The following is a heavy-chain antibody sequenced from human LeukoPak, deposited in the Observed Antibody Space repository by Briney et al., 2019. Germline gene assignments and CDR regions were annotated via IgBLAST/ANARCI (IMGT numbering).Heavy chain of an antibody. Sequence: PGGTLRLSCAASGFTFSSYSMNWVRQAPGKGLEWIGEINHSGSTNYNPSLKSRVTISVDTSKNQFSLKLSSVTAADTAVHYCARHRYDYVWGSYRDWGGSLNWFDPWGQGTLVTVSS. CDR3: ARHRYDYVWGSYRDWGGSLNWFDP. CDR1: GFTFSSYS. V-gene: IGHV4-34*01. D-gene: IGHD3-16*02. CDR2: INHSGST. J-gene: IGHJ5*02.